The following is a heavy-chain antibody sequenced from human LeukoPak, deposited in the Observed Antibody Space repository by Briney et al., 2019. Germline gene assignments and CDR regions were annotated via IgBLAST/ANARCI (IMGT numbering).Heavy chain of an antibody. CDR1: GGSFSGYY. CDR2: INHSGSN. D-gene: IGHD3-10*01. Sequence: SETLSLTCAVYGGSFSGYYWSWVRQPPGKGLEWIGEINHSGSNNYNPSLKSRVTISVDTSKNQFSLRLTSVTAADTAVYYCARTQSGSRTYYYYYMDVWGKGTTVTVSS. CDR3: ARTQSGSRTYYYYYMDV. V-gene: IGHV4-34*01. J-gene: IGHJ6*03.